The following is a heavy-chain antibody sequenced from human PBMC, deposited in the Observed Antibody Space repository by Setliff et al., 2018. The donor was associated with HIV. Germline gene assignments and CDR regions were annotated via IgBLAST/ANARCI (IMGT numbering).Heavy chain of an antibody. Sequence: PSETLSLTCTVPGGSISSGSYYWSWIRQPAGEGLEWIGQIHTTGTTNCNPSLKSRVTISVDTSKNQFSLQLGPVTAADTAAYYCASRTYGSGRFDPWGQGTLVTVSS. CDR1: GGSISSGSYY. CDR2: IHTTGTT. V-gene: IGHV4-61*09. D-gene: IGHD6-19*01. J-gene: IGHJ5*02. CDR3: ASRTYGSGRFDP.